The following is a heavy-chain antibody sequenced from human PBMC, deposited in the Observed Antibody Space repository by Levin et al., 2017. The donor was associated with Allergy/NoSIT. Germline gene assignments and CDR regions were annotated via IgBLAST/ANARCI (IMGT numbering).Heavy chain of an antibody. CDR1: VGSFITSSYF. D-gene: IGHD3-10*01. CDR3: ARHTALLWFEELVFDS. CDR2: IYYSGTT. J-gene: IGHJ4*02. Sequence: RTSETLSLTCTVSVGSFITSSYFWAWIRQPPGKGLEWLGSIYYSGTTYYNPSLKSRLTISIDTSTNQFSLKLRSVTAAYTAVYYCARHTALLWFEELVFDSWGQGNLVAVSS. V-gene: IGHV4-39*01.